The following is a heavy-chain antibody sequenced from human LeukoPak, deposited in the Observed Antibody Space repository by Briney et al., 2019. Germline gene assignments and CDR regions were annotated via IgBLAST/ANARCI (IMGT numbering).Heavy chain of an antibody. CDR1: GFTFSSYA. D-gene: IGHD6-19*01. Sequence: GSLRLSCAASGFTFSSYAMSWVRQAPGKGLEWVSAISGSGGSTYYADSVKGRFTISRDNSKNTVDLQMDSLRAEDTAVYYCAKAGSGWYAPYWGQGTLVTVS. CDR3: AKAGSGWYAPY. V-gene: IGHV3-23*01. J-gene: IGHJ4*02. CDR2: ISGSGGST.